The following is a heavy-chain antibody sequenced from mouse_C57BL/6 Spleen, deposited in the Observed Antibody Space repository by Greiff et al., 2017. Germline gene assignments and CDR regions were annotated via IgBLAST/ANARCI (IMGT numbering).Heavy chain of an antibody. CDR1: GYSITSGYY. V-gene: IGHV3-6*01. CDR2: ISYDGSN. Sequence: EVKLVESGPGLVKPSQSLSLTCSVTGYSITSGYYWNWIRQFPGNKLEWMGYISYDGSNNYNPSLKNRISITRDTSKNQFFLKLNSVTTEDTATYYCAPLLLRWYFDVWGTGTTVTVSS. D-gene: IGHD1-1*01. J-gene: IGHJ1*03. CDR3: APLLLRWYFDV.